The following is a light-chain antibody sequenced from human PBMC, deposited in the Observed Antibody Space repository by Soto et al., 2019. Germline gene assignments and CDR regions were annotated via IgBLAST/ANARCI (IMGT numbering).Light chain of an antibody. CDR3: QQRGDWPPFT. V-gene: IGKV3-11*01. Sequence: ETVLTQSPVTLSLSPGERATLSCRASQSVSNYLAWYQQKPGQAPRLLIYDASNRATGIPARFTGSGSGTDFTLTISSLEPEDFAVYYCQQRGDWPPFTFGPGTTVDIK. J-gene: IGKJ3*01. CDR2: DAS. CDR1: QSVSNY.